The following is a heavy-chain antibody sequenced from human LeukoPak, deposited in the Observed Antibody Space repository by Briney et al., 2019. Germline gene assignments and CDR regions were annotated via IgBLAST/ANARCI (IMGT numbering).Heavy chain of an antibody. J-gene: IGHJ4*02. D-gene: IGHD3-3*01. CDR1: GFTFSSHG. CDR2: ISGSGGST. Sequence: QPGGSLRLSCAASGFTFSSHGMSWVRQAPGKGLEWVSAISGSGGSTYYADSVKGRFTISRDNSKNTLYLQMNSLRAEDTAVYYCASSSDFWSGPLYYFDYWGQGTLVTVSS. V-gene: IGHV3-23*01. CDR3: ASSSDFWSGPLYYFDY.